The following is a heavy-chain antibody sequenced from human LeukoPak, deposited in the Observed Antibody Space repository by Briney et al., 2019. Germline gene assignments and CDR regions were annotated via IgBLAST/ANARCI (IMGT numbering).Heavy chain of an antibody. Sequence: SETLSLTCTVSGGSASSYYWSWIRQPPGKGLEWIGYIYYSGSTNYNPSLKSRVTISVDTSKNQFSLKLSSVTAADTAVYYCARDFAVAGLTHDYWGQGTLVTISS. J-gene: IGHJ4*02. CDR3: ARDFAVAGLTHDY. V-gene: IGHV4-59*02. CDR2: IYYSGST. D-gene: IGHD6-19*01. CDR1: GGSASSYY.